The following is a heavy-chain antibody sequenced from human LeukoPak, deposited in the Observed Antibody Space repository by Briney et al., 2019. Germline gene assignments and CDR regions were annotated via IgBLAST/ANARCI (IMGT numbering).Heavy chain of an antibody. D-gene: IGHD3-10*01. Sequence: SETLSLTCAVYGGSFSGYYWSWIRQPPGKGLEWIGEINHSGSTNYNPSLKSRVTISVDTSKNQFSLKLSSVTAADTAVYYCAAVGYGSGTWGQGTLVTVSS. J-gene: IGHJ5*02. CDR2: INHSGST. V-gene: IGHV4-34*01. CDR3: AAVGYGSGT. CDR1: GGSFSGYY.